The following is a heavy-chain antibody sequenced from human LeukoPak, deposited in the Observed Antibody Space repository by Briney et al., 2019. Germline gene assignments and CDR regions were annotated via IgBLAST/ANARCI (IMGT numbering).Heavy chain of an antibody. D-gene: IGHD2-15*01. CDR2: MNPNSGNT. J-gene: IGHJ4*02. Sequence: GASVKVSCKASGYTFTSYDINWVRQATGQGLEWMGWMNPNSGNTGYAQKFQGRVTITRNTSISTAYMELSSLRSEDTAVYYCARRRLPTLGYYFDSWGQGTLVTVSS. V-gene: IGHV1-8*03. CDR1: GYTFTSYD. CDR3: ARRRLPTLGYYFDS.